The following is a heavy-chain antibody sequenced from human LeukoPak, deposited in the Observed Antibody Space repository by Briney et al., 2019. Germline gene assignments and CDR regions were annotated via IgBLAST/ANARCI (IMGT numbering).Heavy chain of an antibody. D-gene: IGHD2-15*01. CDR3: ARARCSGGSCYPAFDY. Sequence: SVKVSCKASGGTFSSYAISWVRQAPGQGLELMGRIIPIFGTANYAQKFQGRVTITTDESTSTAYMELSSLRSEDTAVYYCARARCSGGSCYPAFDYWGQGTLVTVSS. V-gene: IGHV1-69*05. CDR2: IIPIFGTA. CDR1: GGTFSSYA. J-gene: IGHJ4*02.